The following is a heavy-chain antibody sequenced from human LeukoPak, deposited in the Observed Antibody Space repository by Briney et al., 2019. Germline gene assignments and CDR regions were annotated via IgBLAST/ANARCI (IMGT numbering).Heavy chain of an antibody. CDR3: ARVVSSSSWYEAFWFDP. CDR2: IRYDGSNK. CDR1: GFTFSSYG. D-gene: IGHD6-13*01. V-gene: IGHV3-30*02. J-gene: IGHJ5*02. Sequence: GSLRLSCAASGFTFSSYGMHWVRQAPGKGLEWVAFIRYDGSNKYYADSVKGRFTISRDNSKNTLYLQMNSLRAEDTAVYYCARVVSSSSWYEAFWFDPWGQGTLVTVSS.